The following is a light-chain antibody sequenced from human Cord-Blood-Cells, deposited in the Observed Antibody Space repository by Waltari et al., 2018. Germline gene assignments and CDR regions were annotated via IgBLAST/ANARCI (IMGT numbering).Light chain of an antibody. CDR1: SSDVGGYNY. J-gene: IGLJ1*01. CDR2: DVS. CDR3: SSYTSTSTFYV. Sequence: QSALTQPASVSVPPGQSITIPCTGTSSDVGGYNYVSWYHKHQGKAPKLMIYDVSNRPSGVSNRFSGSKSGNTAALTISGLQSEDEADYYCSSYTSTSTFYVFGTGTKVTVL. V-gene: IGLV2-14*03.